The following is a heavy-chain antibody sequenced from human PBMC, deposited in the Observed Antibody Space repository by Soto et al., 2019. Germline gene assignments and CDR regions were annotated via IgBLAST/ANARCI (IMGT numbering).Heavy chain of an antibody. CDR2: IYYSGST. CDR3: ARHTDDILTGNEALDI. CDR1: GGSISSRGYY. V-gene: IGHV4-31*03. Sequence: SETLSLTCTVSGGSISSRGYYWSWIRQHPGKGLEWIGYIYYSGSTYYNPSLKSRVTISVDTSENQFSLKLNSMTAADAAVYYCARHTDDILTGNEALDIWGQGTVVTVSS. J-gene: IGHJ3*02. D-gene: IGHD3-9*01.